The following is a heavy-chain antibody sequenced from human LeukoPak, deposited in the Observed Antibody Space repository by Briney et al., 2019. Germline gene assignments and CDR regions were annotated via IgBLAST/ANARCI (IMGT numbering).Heavy chain of an antibody. CDR2: INPNSGGT. Sequence: GASVKVSCKASGYTFTAYYVHWVRQAPGQGLEWMGWINPNSGGTNYAQKFQGRVTMTRDTSISTAYMELSRLRSDDTAVYYCARGRGSSWYVLSYYYYYMDVWGKGTTVTVSS. CDR3: ARGRGSSWYVLSYYYYYMDV. D-gene: IGHD6-13*01. CDR1: GYTFTAYY. J-gene: IGHJ6*03. V-gene: IGHV1-2*02.